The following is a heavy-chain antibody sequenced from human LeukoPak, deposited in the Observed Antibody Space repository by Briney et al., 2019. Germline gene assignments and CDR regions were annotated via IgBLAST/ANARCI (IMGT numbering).Heavy chain of an antibody. CDR3: AREHSSSWYYFDY. D-gene: IGHD6-13*01. CDR1: GYTFTSYD. V-gene: IGHV1-2*02. J-gene: IGHJ4*02. CDR2: INPNSGGT. Sequence: ASVKVSCKASGYTFTSYDINWVRQATGQGLEWMGWINPNSGGTNYAQKFQGRVTMTRDTSISTAYMELSRLRSDDTAVYYCAREHSSSWYYFDYWGQGTLVTVSS.